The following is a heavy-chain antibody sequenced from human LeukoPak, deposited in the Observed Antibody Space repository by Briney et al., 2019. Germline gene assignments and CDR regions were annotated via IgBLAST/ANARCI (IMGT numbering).Heavy chain of an antibody. CDR1: GFTFSNYN. V-gene: IGHV3-48*01. J-gene: IGHJ4*02. Sequence: GGSLRLSCAASGFTFSNYNMNWVRQAPGKGLEWVSYISSSSNTIYYADSVKGRFTISRDNAKNSLYLQMNSLRAEDTAVYYCATESGTYSGACFDYWGQGNLITVSS. D-gene: IGHD1-26*01. CDR2: ISSSSNTI. CDR3: ATESGTYSGACFDY.